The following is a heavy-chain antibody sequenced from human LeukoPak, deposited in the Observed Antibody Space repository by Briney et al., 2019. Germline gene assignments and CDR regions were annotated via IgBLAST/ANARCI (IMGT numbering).Heavy chain of an antibody. D-gene: IGHD6-19*01. CDR3: ASNPFYSSGWQIDY. CDR1: GGSISSGDYY. V-gene: IGHV4-30-4*01. Sequence: SETLSLTCTVSGGSISSGDYYWSWIRQPPGKGLEWIGYIYYSGSTYYNPSLKSRVTISVDTSKNQFSLKLSSVTAAVTAVYYCASNPFYSSGWQIDYWGQGTLVTVSS. CDR2: IYYSGST. J-gene: IGHJ4*02.